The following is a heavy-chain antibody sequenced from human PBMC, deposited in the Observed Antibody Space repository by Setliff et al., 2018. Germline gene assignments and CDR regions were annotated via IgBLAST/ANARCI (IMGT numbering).Heavy chain of an antibody. V-gene: IGHV3-30*02. J-gene: IGHJ4*02. CDR2: IRCDESNK. CDR3: AKDLASGDYVYYFDY. D-gene: IGHD4-17*01. Sequence: GGSLRLSCAASVSTFRDFGMHWVRQAPGKGLQWVAFIRCDESNKFYLESVRGRCSISRDNYKNTVYLQMNSLRVEDTAVYYCAKDLASGDYVYYFDYWGQGTLVTVSS. CDR1: VSTFRDFG.